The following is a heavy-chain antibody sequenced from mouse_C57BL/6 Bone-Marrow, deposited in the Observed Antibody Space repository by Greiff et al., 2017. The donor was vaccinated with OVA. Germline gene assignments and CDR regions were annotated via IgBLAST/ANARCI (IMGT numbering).Heavy chain of an antibody. Sequence: QVQLQQSGPELVKPGASVKISCKASGYTFTDYYINWVKQRPGQGLECIGWIFPGSGSTYYNEKFKGKATLTVDKSSSTAYMLLSSLTSEDSAVYFCARGTYYDYAYYAMDYWGQGTSVTVSS. V-gene: IGHV1-75*01. CDR3: ARGTYYDYAYYAMDY. CDR1: GYTFTDYY. D-gene: IGHD2-4*01. CDR2: IFPGSGST. J-gene: IGHJ4*01.